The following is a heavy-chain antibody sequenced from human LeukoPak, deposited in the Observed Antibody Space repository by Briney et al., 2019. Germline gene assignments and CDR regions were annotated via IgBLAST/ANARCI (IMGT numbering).Heavy chain of an antibody. Sequence: SETLSLTCAVYGGSFSGYYWSWIRQPPGKGLEWIGEINHSGSTNCNPSLKSRVTISVDTSKNQFSLKLSSVTAADTAVYYCARGYQLGSYLWFDPWGQGTLVTVSS. D-gene: IGHD2-2*01. CDR1: GGSFSGYY. J-gene: IGHJ5*02. CDR2: INHSGST. CDR3: ARGYQLGSYLWFDP. V-gene: IGHV4-34*01.